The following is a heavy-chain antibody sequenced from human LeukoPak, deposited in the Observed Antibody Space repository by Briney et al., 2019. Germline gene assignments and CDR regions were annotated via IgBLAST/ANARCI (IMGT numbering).Heavy chain of an antibody. CDR3: AVGRLPGSSGN. J-gene: IGHJ4*02. CDR1: GGTFSSYA. CDR2: IIPIFGTA. D-gene: IGHD3-10*01. Sequence: ASVKVSCKASGGTFSSYAISWVRQAPGQGLEWMGGIIPIFGTANYAQKFQGRVTITADESTSTAYMELSSLRSDDTAVYYCAVGRLPGSSGNWGQGTLVTVSS. V-gene: IGHV1-69*13.